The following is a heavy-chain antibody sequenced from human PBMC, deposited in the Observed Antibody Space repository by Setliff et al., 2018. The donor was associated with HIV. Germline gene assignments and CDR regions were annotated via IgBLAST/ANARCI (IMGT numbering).Heavy chain of an antibody. V-gene: IGHV1-3*01. Sequence: GASVKVSCKASGYTFSNYAMHWVRQAPGQRLEWMGWINAGNGNTKYSRKFQGRVTITRDTSASTAYMELSSLRSEDTAIYYCARAELRYCSGGSCYSVGPNDAFDIWGQGTMVTVSS. CDR3: ARAELRYCSGGSCYSVGPNDAFDI. D-gene: IGHD2-15*01. CDR1: GYTFSNYA. CDR2: INAGNGNT. J-gene: IGHJ3*02.